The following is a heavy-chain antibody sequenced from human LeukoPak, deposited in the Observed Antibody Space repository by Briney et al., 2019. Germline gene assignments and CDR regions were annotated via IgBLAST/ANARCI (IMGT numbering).Heavy chain of an antibody. D-gene: IGHD6-19*01. V-gene: IGHV4-34*01. J-gene: IGHJ4*02. Sequence: SETLSLTCAVYGGSFSGYYWSWIRQPPGKGLEWIGEINHSGSTNYNPSLKSRVTMSVDTSKNQFSLKLSSATAADTAVYYCARESSGWYHDYWGQGTLVTVSS. CDR3: ARESSGWYHDY. CDR1: GGSFSGYY. CDR2: INHSGST.